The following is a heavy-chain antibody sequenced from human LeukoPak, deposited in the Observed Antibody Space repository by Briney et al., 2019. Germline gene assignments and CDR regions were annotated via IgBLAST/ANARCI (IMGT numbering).Heavy chain of an antibody. CDR1: GCTFNRYG. D-gene: IGHD6-13*01. CDR2: ISAYDGET. V-gene: IGHV1-18*01. J-gene: IGHJ5*02. CDR3: ARDYVIASAGTPNWFDP. Sequence: ASVKVSCKASGCTFNRYGISWVRQAPGQGLEWMGWISAYDGETNYAQKFQGRVTVTIDTSTTTAYMELRGLRSDDTAVYYCARDYVIASAGTPNWFDPWGQGTLVTVSS.